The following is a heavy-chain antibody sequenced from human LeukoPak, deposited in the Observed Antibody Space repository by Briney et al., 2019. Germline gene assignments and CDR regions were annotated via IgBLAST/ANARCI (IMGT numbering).Heavy chain of an antibody. D-gene: IGHD2-15*01. CDR3: TRRQCSGGSCYSDY. J-gene: IGHJ4*02. CDR1: GFTFSGSA. Sequence: GGPLRLSCAASGFTFSGSAMHWVRQASGKGLEWVGRIRSKANSYATTYAASVKGRFTISRDDSKSTAYLQMNSLKTEDTAVYYCTRRQCSGGSCYSDYWGQGTLVTVSS. CDR2: IRSKANSYAT. V-gene: IGHV3-73*01.